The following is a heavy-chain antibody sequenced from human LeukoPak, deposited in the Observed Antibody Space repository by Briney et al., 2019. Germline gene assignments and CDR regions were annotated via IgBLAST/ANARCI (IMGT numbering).Heavy chain of an antibody. D-gene: IGHD3-9*01. V-gene: IGHV1-69*05. Sequence: SVKVSCKASGGTFSSYAISWVRQAPGQGLEWMGRIIPIFGTANYAQKFQGRVTITTDESTSTAYMELSSLRSEDTAVYYCARGPLDYDILTTPHFDYWGQGTLVIVSS. CDR1: GGTFSSYA. CDR2: IIPIFGTA. J-gene: IGHJ4*02. CDR3: ARGPLDYDILTTPHFDY.